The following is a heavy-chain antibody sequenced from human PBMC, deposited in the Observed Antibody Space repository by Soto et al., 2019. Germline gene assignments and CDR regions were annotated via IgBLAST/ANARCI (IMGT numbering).Heavy chain of an antibody. D-gene: IGHD1-1*01. CDR2: INHSGTT. J-gene: IGHJ5*02. Sequence: SETLSLTCGVYGGSFSGYQWNWIRQSPGQGLEWIGEINHSGTTKYNTSLESRINLSVDTSKKQFSLKMFSVTAADTAIYYCARGWRFDPWGQGTQVT. CDR1: GGSFSGYQ. CDR3: ARGWRFDP. V-gene: IGHV4-34*01.